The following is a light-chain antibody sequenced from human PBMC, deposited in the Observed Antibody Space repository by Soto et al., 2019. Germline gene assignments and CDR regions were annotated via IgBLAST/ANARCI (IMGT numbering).Light chain of an antibody. Sequence: QSVLTQSPSESATPGQRVTISCSGSESNIGTHAVNWYQQVPGTAPTLLIFRNHQRPSGVPDRFSGSKSGTSASLAISGPQSEDEADYYCAAWDDSLRAVVFGGGTKVTVL. CDR2: RNH. CDR1: ESNIGTHA. CDR3: AAWDDSLRAVV. J-gene: IGLJ2*01. V-gene: IGLV1-44*01.